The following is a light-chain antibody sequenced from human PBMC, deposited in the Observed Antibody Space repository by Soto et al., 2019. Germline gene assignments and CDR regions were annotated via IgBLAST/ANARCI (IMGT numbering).Light chain of an antibody. CDR3: QQRSNWPWP. V-gene: IGKV3-11*01. CDR1: QRVSSY. J-gene: IGKJ1*01. CDR2: DAS. Sequence: EIVLTQSPATLSLSPGERATLSCRASQRVSSYLAWYQQKPGQAPRLLIYDASNRATGIPARFSGSGSGTDFPLTISSLEPEEFAVYYCQQRSNWPWPFGQGTKVELK.